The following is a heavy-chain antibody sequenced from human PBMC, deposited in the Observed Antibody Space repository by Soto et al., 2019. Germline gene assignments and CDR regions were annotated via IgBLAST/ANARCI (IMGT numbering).Heavy chain of an antibody. CDR2: IIPMFRTA. V-gene: IGHV1-69*13. J-gene: IGHJ6*02. CDR3: ARARCRSTSCCPSYYYYYGMDV. CDR1: GATFSSYA. Sequence: APVKVSSNASGATFSSYAITEVLQAPGQALEWMVGIIPMFRTANYAQKFQVRATITADESTSTAYTELSSLRSEDTAVYYCARARCRSTSCCPSYYYYYGMDVWGQGSTVTVT. D-gene: IGHD2-2*01.